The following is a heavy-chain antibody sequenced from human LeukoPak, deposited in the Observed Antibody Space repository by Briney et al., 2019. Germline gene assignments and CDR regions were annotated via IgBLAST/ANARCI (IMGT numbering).Heavy chain of an antibody. Sequence: GGSLRLSCEASAFTFSSYWMSWVRQAPGKGLEWVANMKEDGGEINYVDSVKGRFTISRDNSKNTVYLQMNSLRVDDTAMYYCARDGTDYWGQGTLATVSS. J-gene: IGHJ4*02. CDR1: AFTFSSYW. V-gene: IGHV3-7*03. D-gene: IGHD1-26*01. CDR3: ARDGTDY. CDR2: MKEDGGEI.